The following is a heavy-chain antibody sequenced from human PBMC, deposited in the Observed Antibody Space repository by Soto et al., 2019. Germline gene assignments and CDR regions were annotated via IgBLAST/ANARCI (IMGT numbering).Heavy chain of an antibody. D-gene: IGHD3-22*01. CDR2: IFHSGIT. CDR1: GGSFSNDY. V-gene: IGHV4-59*01. CDR3: ARDRYFYDSRGYYRTLDS. J-gene: IGHJ5*01. Sequence: LSLTCFISGGSFSNDYWTWIRQSPGKGLEWIGYIFHSGITDYNPSVKSRVTISIDKSRNLFSLNLTSVTAADTAVYYCARDRYFYDSRGYYRTLDSWGQGTLVTVSS.